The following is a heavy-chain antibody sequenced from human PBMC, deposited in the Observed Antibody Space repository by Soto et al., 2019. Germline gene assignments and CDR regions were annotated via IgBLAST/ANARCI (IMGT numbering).Heavy chain of an antibody. V-gene: IGHV3-13*05. CDR2: ISAAGDP. CDR1: GFTFRNYD. D-gene: IGHD3-9*01. J-gene: IGHJ6*02. Sequence: EVQLVESGGGLVQPGGSLRLSCEASGFTFRNYDMHWVRQGTGKGLEWVSGISAAGDPDYADSVEGRITISRENAQNSFFLQMNSLRGGDTDVYYCARTDRDWYGVDVWGQGTTVIVSS. CDR3: ARTDRDWYGVDV.